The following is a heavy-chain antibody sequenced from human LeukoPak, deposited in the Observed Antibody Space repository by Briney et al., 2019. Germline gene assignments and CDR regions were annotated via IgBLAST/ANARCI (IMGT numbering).Heavy chain of an antibody. V-gene: IGHV3-66*01. CDR3: ARGLQLARDALDI. D-gene: IGHD6-13*01. J-gene: IGHJ3*02. CDR1: GFTFSSYA. CDR2: IYSGGST. Sequence: GGSLRLSCAASGFTFSSYAMSWVRQAPGKGLEWVSVIYSGGSTYYADSVRGRFTISRDNSKNTLYLQMNSLRAEDTAVYYCARGLQLARDALDIWGQGTMVTVSS.